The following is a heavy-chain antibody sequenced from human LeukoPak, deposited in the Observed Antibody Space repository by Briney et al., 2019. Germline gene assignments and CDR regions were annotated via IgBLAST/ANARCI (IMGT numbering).Heavy chain of an antibody. CDR2: INHSGST. CDR3: ARESTATYYYDSSGSRNWFDP. J-gene: IGHJ5*02. V-gene: IGHV4-34*01. Sequence: PSETLSLTCAVYGGSFSGYYWSWIRQPPGKGLEWIGEINHSGSTNYNPSLKSRVTISVDTSKNQFSLKLSSVTAADTAVYYCARESTATYYYDSSGSRNWFDPWGQGTLVTVSS. D-gene: IGHD3-22*01. CDR1: GGSFSGYY.